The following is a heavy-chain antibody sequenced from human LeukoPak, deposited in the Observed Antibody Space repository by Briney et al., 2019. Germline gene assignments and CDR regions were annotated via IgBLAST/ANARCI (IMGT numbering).Heavy chain of an antibody. V-gene: IGHV3-11*04. D-gene: IGHD6-6*01. CDR1: GFTLSDSY. Sequence: GGSLRLSCAASGFTLSDSYMTWVRQAPGKGVEWVAYISGSGHDINYSDSVKGRFTISRDNAKNSLYLQMSSLRVEDTAVYYCTRDPRHFDSCGQGTLVTVPS. CDR3: TRDPRHFDS. CDR2: ISGSGHDI. J-gene: IGHJ5*01.